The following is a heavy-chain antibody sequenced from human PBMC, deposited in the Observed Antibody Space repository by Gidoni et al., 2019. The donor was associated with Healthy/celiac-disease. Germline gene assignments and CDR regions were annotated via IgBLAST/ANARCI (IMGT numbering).Heavy chain of an antibody. CDR1: GFTFSSYS. Sequence: EVQLVESGGGLVQPGGSLRLSCAASGFTFSSYSMNWVRQAPGKGLGWVSYISSSSSTIYYADSVKGRFTISRDNAKNSLYLQMNSLRDEDTAVYYCARDAAYYDFWSGPALDVWGKGTTVTVSS. D-gene: IGHD3-3*01. J-gene: IGHJ6*04. CDR3: ARDAAYYDFWSGPALDV. CDR2: ISSSSSTI. V-gene: IGHV3-48*02.